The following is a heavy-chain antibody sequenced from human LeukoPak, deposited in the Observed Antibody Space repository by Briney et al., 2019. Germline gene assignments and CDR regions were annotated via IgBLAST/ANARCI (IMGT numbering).Heavy chain of an antibody. CDR3: AGEDHSKYEF. CDR1: GFPFSNYW. V-gene: IGHV3-7*01. Sequence: GSLRLSCVASGFPFSNYWMSWVRQAPGKGPEWLASIKQDGSETFYVDSVKGRFTISKDNAKKSLYLLMNSLRAEDTAVYYCAGEDHSKYEFWGQGTLVTVSS. J-gene: IGHJ4*02. CDR2: IKQDGSET. D-gene: IGHD4-11*01.